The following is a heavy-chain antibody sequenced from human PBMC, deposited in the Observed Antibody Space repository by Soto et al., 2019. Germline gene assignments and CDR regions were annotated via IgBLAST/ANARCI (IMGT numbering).Heavy chain of an antibody. J-gene: IGHJ6*02. CDR3: ARSELSDYYYYYGMDV. V-gene: IGHV1-46*01. CDR1: GYTFTSYD. Sequence: ASVKVSCKASGYTFTSYDMHWVRQAPGQGLEWMGIINPSGGSTSYAQKFQGRVTMTRDTSTSTVYMELSSLRSEDTAVYYCARSELSDYYYYYGMDVWGQGTTVTVSS. D-gene: IGHD1-26*01. CDR2: INPSGGST.